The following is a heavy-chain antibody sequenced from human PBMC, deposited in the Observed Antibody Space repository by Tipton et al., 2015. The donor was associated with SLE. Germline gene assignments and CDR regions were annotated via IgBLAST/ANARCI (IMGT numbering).Heavy chain of an antibody. J-gene: IGHJ4*02. D-gene: IGHD3-10*01. CDR2: ISSDSSYI. Sequence: SLRLSCAASGFTFSDYYMSWIRQAPGKGLEWVSYISSDSSYISYADSVKGRFTISRDNAKNSLYLQMNRLRAEDTAVYYCARGQDASGNSPILYWGRGTLVTVSS. V-gene: IGHV3-11*05. CDR3: ARGQDASGNSPILY. CDR1: GFTFSDYY.